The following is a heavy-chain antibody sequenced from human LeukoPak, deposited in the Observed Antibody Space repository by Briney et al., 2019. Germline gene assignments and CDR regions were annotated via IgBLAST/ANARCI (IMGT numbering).Heavy chain of an antibody. D-gene: IGHD3-10*01. J-gene: IGHJ5*02. CDR3: ARSSYGSGSWLDP. Sequence: GSLKISCQGSGYRLSSYWIAWVRQMPAKGLEWMGIIYPGDSDTRYSPSFQGQVTISADKSISTAYLQWSSLKASDTAMYYCARSSYGSGSWLDPWGQGTLVTVSS. CDR1: GYRLSSYW. V-gene: IGHV5-51*01. CDR2: IYPGDSDT.